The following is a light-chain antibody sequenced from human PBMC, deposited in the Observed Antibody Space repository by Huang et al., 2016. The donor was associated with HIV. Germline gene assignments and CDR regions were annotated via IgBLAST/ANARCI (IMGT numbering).Light chain of an antibody. CDR1: QGISNS. J-gene: IGKJ1*01. CDR2: STS. Sequence: DIQMTQSPSSLSAFVGDTVTITCRASQGISNSVAWYQQKPGKAPKLLLYSTSRLESGSGTDYTLTINSLQPDDFATYYCQQYYTSPTFGQGSKVEIK. V-gene: IGKV1-NL1*01. CDR3: QQYYTSPT.